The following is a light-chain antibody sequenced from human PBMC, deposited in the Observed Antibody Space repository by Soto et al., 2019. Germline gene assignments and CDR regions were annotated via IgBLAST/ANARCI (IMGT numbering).Light chain of an antibody. J-gene: IGKJ2*01. CDR3: QQRSNWPEYT. CDR1: QSVSIY. Sequence: NVLTQSPATLSLSPGERATLSCRASQSVSIYLNWYQQKPGQAPRLLIYDASNRATGIPARFSGSGSGTDFTLTISSLEPEDFAVYYCQQRSNWPEYTFGQGTKLEIK. CDR2: DAS. V-gene: IGKV3-11*01.